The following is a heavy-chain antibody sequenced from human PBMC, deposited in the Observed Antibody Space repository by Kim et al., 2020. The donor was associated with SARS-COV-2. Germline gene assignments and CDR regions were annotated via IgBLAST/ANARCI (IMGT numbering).Heavy chain of an antibody. Sequence: GESLKISCKGSGYSFTSYWIGWVRQMPGKGLEWMGIIYPGDSDTRYSPSFQGQVTISADKSISTAYLQWSSLKASDTAMYYCARLGGVWGSYRPSYYYYGMDVWGQGTTVTVSS. CDR3: ARLGGVWGSYRPSYYYYGMDV. D-gene: IGHD3-16*02. CDR2: IYPGDSDT. V-gene: IGHV5-51*01. CDR1: GYSFTSYW. J-gene: IGHJ6*02.